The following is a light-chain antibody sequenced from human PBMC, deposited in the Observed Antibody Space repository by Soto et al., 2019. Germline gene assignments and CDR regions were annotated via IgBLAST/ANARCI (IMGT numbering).Light chain of an antibody. Sequence: QSALTQPASVSGSPGQSITISCTGTSSDVGGYNYVSWYQHHPGKAPKLLIYDVSNRPSGVSNRFSGSKSDNTASLTISGLQPEYEDDYYSRWYTPSNTRYIVFGTGSKVKVL. CDR2: DVS. CDR1: SSDVGGYNY. CDR3: RWYTPSNTRYIV. V-gene: IGLV2-14*03. J-gene: IGLJ1*01.